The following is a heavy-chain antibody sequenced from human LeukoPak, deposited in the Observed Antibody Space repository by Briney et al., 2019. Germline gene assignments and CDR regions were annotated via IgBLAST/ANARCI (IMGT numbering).Heavy chain of an antibody. CDR1: GGSISSYY. J-gene: IGHJ4*02. CDR2: IYYTGST. V-gene: IGHV4-59*01. D-gene: IGHD3-10*01. Sequence: SETLFLTFTGSGGSISSYYWGWIRQSPGKGLEWIGYIYYTGSTNYNPSLKSRVTISVDTSKNQFSLNLRTVISADTAVYYCTRVHYSGSGLSVYFDYWGQGTLVTVSS. CDR3: TRVHYSGSGLSVYFDY.